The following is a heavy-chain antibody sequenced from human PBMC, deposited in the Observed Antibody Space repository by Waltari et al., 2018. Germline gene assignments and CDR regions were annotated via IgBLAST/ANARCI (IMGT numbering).Heavy chain of an antibody. CDR2: MKDRESEK. J-gene: IGHJ4*02. D-gene: IGHD3-16*01. V-gene: IGHV3-7*01. CDR1: GFTFNIYW. Sequence: VQLVESGGGLVQPGGSLRLSCSASGFTFNIYWMTWVRQAPGKGLEGVAKMKDRESEKYYADSVKGRFTISRDNAKKSVHLEMSSLRAEDTAIYYCARVRGAYSKVMTASFDYWGQGIPVSVSS. CDR3: ARVRGAYSKVMTASFDY.